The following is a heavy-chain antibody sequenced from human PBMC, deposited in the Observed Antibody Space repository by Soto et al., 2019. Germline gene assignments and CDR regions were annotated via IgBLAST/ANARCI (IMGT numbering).Heavy chain of an antibody. D-gene: IGHD3-16*01. CDR3: TADLGSDGGDY. J-gene: IGHJ4*02. CDR2: IKSDKDGGTT. V-gene: IGHV3-15*01. Sequence: EVQLVESGGDLVKPGGSLRLSCAVSGLTFNNAWLNWVRQAPVRGLEWVGRIKSDKDGGTTDYGAPVKGRFTISRDHSKNTAYPQMDSLKIEGTAVYYCTADLGSDGGDYWGQGTLVTVSS. CDR1: GLTFNNAW.